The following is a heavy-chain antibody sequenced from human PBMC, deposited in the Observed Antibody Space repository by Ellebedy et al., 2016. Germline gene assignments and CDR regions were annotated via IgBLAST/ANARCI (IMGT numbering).Heavy chain of an antibody. V-gene: IGHV3-15*01. J-gene: IGHJ4*02. D-gene: IGHD4-17*01. CDR1: GFTFSNAW. Sequence: GESLKISXAASGFTFSNAWMSWVRQAPGKGLEWVGRIKSKTDGGTTDYAAPVKGRFTISRDDSKNTLYLQMNSLKTEDTAVYYCTTDKGYGDEGYDYWGQGTLVTVSS. CDR2: IKSKTDGGTT. CDR3: TTDKGYGDEGYDY.